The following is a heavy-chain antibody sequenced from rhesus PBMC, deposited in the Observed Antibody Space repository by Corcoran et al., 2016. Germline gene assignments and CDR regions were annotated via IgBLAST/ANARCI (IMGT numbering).Heavy chain of an antibody. CDR1: GGSISRHY. J-gene: IGHJ4*01. Sequence: QVQLQQWGEGLVKPSETLSLTCAVYGGSISRHYWSWIRQPPGKGLDWIGLIRSGGSTNYNPSHKRRVTIAKEPAKNQVSRKLSSVTAADTAVYYCASSPSGSWDYFDHWGQGVLVTVSS. V-gene: IGHV4-160*01. CDR2: IRSGGST. D-gene: IGHD6-25*01. CDR3: ASSPSGSWDYFDH.